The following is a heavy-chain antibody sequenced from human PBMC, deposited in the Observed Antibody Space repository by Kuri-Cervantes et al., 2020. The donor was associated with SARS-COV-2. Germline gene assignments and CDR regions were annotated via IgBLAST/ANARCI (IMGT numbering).Heavy chain of an antibody. CDR1: GSTFRSYA. D-gene: IGHD3-22*01. J-gene: IGHJ4*02. Sequence: GESLKISCAASGSTFRSYAMYWVRQAPGKGLEWVAVISYDGSNKYYADSVKGRFTISRDNSKNTLYLQMNSLRAEDTAVYYCAKDLGGYVGYWGQGTLVTVSS. CDR2: ISYDGSNK. CDR3: AKDLGGYVGY. V-gene: IGHV3-30-3*01.